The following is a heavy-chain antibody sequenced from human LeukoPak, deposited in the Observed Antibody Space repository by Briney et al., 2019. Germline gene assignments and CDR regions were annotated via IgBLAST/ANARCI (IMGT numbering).Heavy chain of an antibody. J-gene: IGHJ4*02. CDR3: AFLAHIVTTTRGDFDY. V-gene: IGHV1-69*01. CDR2: IIPIFGTA. Sequence: ASVKVSFKASGGTFSSYAISWVRQAPGQGFEWMGGIIPIFGTAKYAQKFQGGVTITADESASTAYLELNSLRSEDTAVYYCAFLAHIVTTTRGDFDYCGQGTLVTVSS. CDR1: GGTFSSYA. D-gene: IGHD5-12*01.